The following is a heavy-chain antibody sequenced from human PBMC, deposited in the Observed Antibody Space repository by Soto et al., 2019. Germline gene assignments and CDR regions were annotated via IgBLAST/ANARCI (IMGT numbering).Heavy chain of an antibody. J-gene: IGHJ6*02. CDR2: IIPIFGTA. Sequence: SVKVSCKASGGTFSSYAISWVRQAPGQGLEWMGGIIPIFGTANYAQKFQGRVTITADESTSTAYMELSSLRSEDTAVYYCARRPPNYSYYGMDFWGQGTTVTVSS. D-gene: IGHD2-8*01. CDR3: ARRPPNYSYYGMDF. V-gene: IGHV1-69*13. CDR1: GGTFSSYA.